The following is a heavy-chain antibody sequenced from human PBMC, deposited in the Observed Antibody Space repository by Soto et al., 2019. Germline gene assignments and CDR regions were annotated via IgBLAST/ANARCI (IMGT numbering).Heavy chain of an antibody. CDR2: INAGNGNT. D-gene: IGHD6-13*01. V-gene: IGHV1-3*01. CDR3: ARAAEGQQLWWVSGAFDI. J-gene: IGHJ3*02. CDR1: GYTFTSYA. Sequence: ASVKVSCKASGYTFTSYAMHWVRQAPGQRLEWMGWINAGNGNTKYSQKFQGRVTITRDTSASTAYMELSSLRSEDTAVYYCARAAEGQQLWWVSGAFDIWGQGTMVTVSS.